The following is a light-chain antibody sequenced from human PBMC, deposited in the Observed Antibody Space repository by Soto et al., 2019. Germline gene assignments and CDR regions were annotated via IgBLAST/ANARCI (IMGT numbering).Light chain of an antibody. CDR2: DVS. CDR3: SSVTTKTTVV. J-gene: IGLJ2*01. CDR1: SSDVGAYDR. Sequence: QSVLTQPPSVSGSPGQSVTLSCTGTSSDVGAYDRVSWYQQPPGTAPRVMIYDVSNRPSGVPDRFSGSKSSNTASLTISGLLPEDEADYYCSSVTTKTTVVFGGGTKLTVL. V-gene: IGLV2-18*02.